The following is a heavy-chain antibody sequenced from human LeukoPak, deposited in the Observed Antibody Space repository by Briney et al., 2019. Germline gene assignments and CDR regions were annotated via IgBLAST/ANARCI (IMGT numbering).Heavy chain of an antibody. V-gene: IGHV3-23*01. CDR2: IDADGAAT. Sequence: GGSLRLSCAASGFTFSSYAMTWVRQAPGKGLEWVSSIDADGAATFYADSVKGRFTISRDNAKNTLSLQMHSLTAEDTAVYYCARDQSYYSLFDPWGQGTLVTVSS. J-gene: IGHJ5*02. CDR1: GFTFSSYA. D-gene: IGHD3-10*01. CDR3: ARDQSYYSLFDP.